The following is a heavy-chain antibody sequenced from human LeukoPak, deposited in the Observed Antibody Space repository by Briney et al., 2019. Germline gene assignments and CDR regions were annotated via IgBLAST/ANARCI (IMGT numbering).Heavy chain of an antibody. V-gene: IGHV3-23*01. Sequence: GGSLRLSCAASGFTFSSYAMSWVRQAPGKGLEWVSAISGSGGSTYHADSVKGRFTISRDNYMNTLYLQMNSLRAEDTAVFYCARGDCSSTSCSSTPKNWFDPWGQGTLVSVSS. D-gene: IGHD2-2*01. CDR2: ISGSGGST. CDR1: GFTFSSYA. CDR3: ARGDCSSTSCSSTPKNWFDP. J-gene: IGHJ5*02.